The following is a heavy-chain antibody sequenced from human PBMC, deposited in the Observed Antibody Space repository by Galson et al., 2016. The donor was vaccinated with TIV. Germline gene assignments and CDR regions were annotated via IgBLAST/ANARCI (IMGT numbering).Heavy chain of an antibody. Sequence: SLRLSCAASGFTFSDYYMSWFRQGPGKGLEFVSYFTTTGFTIYYAESVKGRFTISRDNAKNSLFLQMNSLRAGDTAIYYCARDSWGSGAFDIWGQGTMVTVSS. CDR1: GFTFSDYY. J-gene: IGHJ3*02. D-gene: IGHD7-27*01. CDR2: FTTTGFTI. CDR3: ARDSWGSGAFDI. V-gene: IGHV3-11*01.